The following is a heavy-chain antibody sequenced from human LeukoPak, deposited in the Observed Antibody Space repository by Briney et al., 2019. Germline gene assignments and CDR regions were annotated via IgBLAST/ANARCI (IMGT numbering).Heavy chain of an antibody. CDR3: AINKQGKSLDY. Sequence: ASVKVSCKASGYTFTDYYIHWVRQAPGHGLEWMAWMNPNSGGTSYAQKFQGRVTMTRDTSISTAYMELSRLRFDDTAVFYCAINKQGKSLDYWGQGTLVTVSS. J-gene: IGHJ4*02. V-gene: IGHV1-2*02. CDR1: GYTFTDYY. CDR2: MNPNSGGT.